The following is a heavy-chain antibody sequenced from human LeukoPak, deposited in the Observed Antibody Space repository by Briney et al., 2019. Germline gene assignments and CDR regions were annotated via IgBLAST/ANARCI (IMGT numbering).Heavy chain of an antibody. Sequence: ASVKVSCKASGYTFTVFYIHWVRQAPGQGLEWLGWVNPSGGNTVYSHKFQDRVSTTRDASISTAYIELSRLTFDDTAVYYCARDEGKVVVVPAFPDYWGQGTLVTVSS. J-gene: IGHJ4*02. CDR2: VNPSGGNT. CDR3: ARDEGKVVVVPAFPDY. D-gene: IGHD2-2*01. CDR1: GYTFTVFY. V-gene: IGHV1-2*07.